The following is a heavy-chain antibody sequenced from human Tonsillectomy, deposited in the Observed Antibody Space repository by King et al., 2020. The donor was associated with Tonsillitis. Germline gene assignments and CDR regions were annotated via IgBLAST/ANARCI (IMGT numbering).Heavy chain of an antibody. D-gene: IGHD2-15*01. CDR1: GGSISSYY. J-gene: IGHJ3*02. Sequence: VQLQESGPGLVKPSETLSLTCTVSGGSISSYYWSWIRQPPGKGLEWIGYIYYSGSTNYNPSLKSRVTISVDTSKNQFSLKLSSVTAADTAVYYCAREMTDCSCGSCYFFLSGAFDNWGQGTMVTVSS. V-gene: IGHV4-59*01. CDR2: IYYSGST. CDR3: AREMTDCSCGSCYFFLSGAFDN.